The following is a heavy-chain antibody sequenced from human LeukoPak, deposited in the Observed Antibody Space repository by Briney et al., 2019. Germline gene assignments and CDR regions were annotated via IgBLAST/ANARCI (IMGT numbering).Heavy chain of an antibody. CDR1: GFTVSSNY. CDR3: ARTAVYGDPNYFDY. CDR2: IYSGGST. J-gene: IGHJ4*02. Sequence: GGSLRLSCAASGFTVSSNYMSWVRQAPGKGLEWVSVIYSGGSTYYADSVKCRFTISRDNSKNTLYLQMNSLRAEDTAVYYCARTAVYGDPNYFDYWGQGTLVTVSS. D-gene: IGHD4-17*01. V-gene: IGHV3-66*02.